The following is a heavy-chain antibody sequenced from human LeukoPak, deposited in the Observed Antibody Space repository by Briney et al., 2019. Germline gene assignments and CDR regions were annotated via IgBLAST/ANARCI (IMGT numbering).Heavy chain of an antibody. V-gene: IGHV3-64D*06. CDR2: IYSDGSRT. CDR3: VKSPGSGWPV. CDR1: GFYFSSNW. Sequence: GGSLRLSCAASGFYFSSNWMHWVRQAPGKGLEYLSAIYSDGSRTYYADSVKGRFTISRDNSKNTLYFEMSSLRVEDTAVYYCVKSPGSGWPVWGQGTLLTVSS. D-gene: IGHD6-19*01. J-gene: IGHJ4*02.